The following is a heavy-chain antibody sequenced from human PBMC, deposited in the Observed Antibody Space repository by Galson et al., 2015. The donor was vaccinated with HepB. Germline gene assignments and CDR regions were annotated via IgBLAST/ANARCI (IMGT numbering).Heavy chain of an antibody. V-gene: IGHV5-51*03. CDR3: AGATYYYDSSGYRDAFDI. Sequence: QSGAEVKKPGESLKISCKGSAYSFTTYWIAWVRQMPGKGLEWMGIIYPGDSDTRYSPSFQGQVTISADKSISTAYLQWSSLKASDTAMYYCAGATYYYDSSGYRDAFDIWGQGTMVTVSS. D-gene: IGHD3-22*01. CDR1: AYSFTTYW. CDR2: IYPGDSDT. J-gene: IGHJ3*02.